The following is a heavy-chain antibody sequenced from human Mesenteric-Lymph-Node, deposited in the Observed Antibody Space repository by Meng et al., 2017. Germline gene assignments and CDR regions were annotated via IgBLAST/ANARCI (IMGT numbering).Heavy chain of an antibody. J-gene: IGHJ4*02. CDR1: GGSFRGYY. CDR3: ARGGYYYDSSGYYQLDY. CDR2: INHSGST. D-gene: IGHD3-22*01. V-gene: IGHV4-34*01. Sequence: SETLSLTCAVYGGSFRGYYWRWIRQLPGKGLEWIGEINHSGSTNYNPSLTSRLTISVDTSKNQFSLKLSSVTAADTAVYYCARGGYYYDSSGYYQLDYWGQGT.